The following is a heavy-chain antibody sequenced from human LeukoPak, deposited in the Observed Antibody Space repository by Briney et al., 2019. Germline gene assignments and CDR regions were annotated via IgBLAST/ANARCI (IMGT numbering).Heavy chain of an antibody. Sequence: GGSLRLSCTASGFTFGDYAMSWFRQAPGKGLEWVGFIRSKDYGGTTEYAASVKGRFTISRDDSKSIAYLQMDSLKTDDTAVYYCTRDSTWIQPADGFDIWGRGTLVTVSS. CDR3: TRDSTWIQPADGFDI. V-gene: IGHV3-49*03. CDR1: GFTFGDYA. D-gene: IGHD5-18*01. J-gene: IGHJ3*02. CDR2: IRSKDYGGTT.